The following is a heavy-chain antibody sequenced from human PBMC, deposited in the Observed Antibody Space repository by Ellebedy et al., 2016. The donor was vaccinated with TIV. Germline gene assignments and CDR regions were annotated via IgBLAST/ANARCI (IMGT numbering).Heavy chain of an antibody. J-gene: IGHJ6*02. CDR2: IYQTVST. Sequence: SETLSLTCTVSGGSIGGYYWSWVRQPAGKGLEWVGRIYQTVSTNYNPSLKSRVTMSEDTSKNQFSLNLGSLTAADTAVYYCAREKIHYEYGLDVWGQGTTVSVSS. CDR1: GGSIGGYY. V-gene: IGHV4-4*07. D-gene: IGHD3-22*01. CDR3: AREKIHYEYGLDV.